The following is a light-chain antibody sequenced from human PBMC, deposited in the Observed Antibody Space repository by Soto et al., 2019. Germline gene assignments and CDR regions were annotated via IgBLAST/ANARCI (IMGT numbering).Light chain of an antibody. Sequence: EIVLTQSPATLSLSPRERATLSCRASQSIGLAIAWYQHKPGQAPRLLIFDASQRATGIPARFRGSGSGTDFTLSISSLEPEDFAVYYCQQRTVRPPWTFGQGTKVDIK. CDR1: QSIGLA. J-gene: IGKJ1*01. CDR3: QQRTVRPPWT. V-gene: IGKV3-11*01. CDR2: DAS.